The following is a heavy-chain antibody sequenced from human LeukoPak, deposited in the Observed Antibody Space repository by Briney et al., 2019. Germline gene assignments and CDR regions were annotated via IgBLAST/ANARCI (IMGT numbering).Heavy chain of an antibody. CDR1: GFTFRGSA. D-gene: IGHD4-11*01. Sequence: GGSLRLSCAGSGFTFRGSAIHWVRQASGKGLEWVGRIRSNYATTYAASMKGRFTISRDDSQNTAYLQINSLKTEDTAVYYCTRDRVYSNYESHYYYYMDVWGKGTTVTISS. J-gene: IGHJ6*03. CDR2: IRSNYAT. V-gene: IGHV3-73*01. CDR3: TRDRVYSNYESHYYYYMDV.